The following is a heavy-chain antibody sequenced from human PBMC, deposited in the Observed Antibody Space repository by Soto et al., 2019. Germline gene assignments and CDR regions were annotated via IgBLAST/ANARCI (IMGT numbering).Heavy chain of an antibody. D-gene: IGHD6-13*01. CDR3: ARQPTYSSSWYDY. CDR1: GGCISNYY. V-gene: IGHV4-4*07. Sequence: ETLSLTCTVCGGCISNYYWTWIRQPAGKGLPWIGRIYSKGSTNYYATLKSRLTRSVDTPENQSTDKLTSVTAANTALYYSARQPTYSSSWYDYWGQGTLVPVSS. CDR2: IYSKGST. J-gene: IGHJ4*02.